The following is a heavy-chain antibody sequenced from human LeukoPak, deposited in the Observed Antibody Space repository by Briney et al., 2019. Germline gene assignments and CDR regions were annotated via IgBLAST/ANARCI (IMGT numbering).Heavy chain of an antibody. Sequence: GGSLRLSCAASGFTFSNYGMHWVRQAPGKGLEWVAVISNDGTNKYYADSVKGRFTFSRDNSKNTLYLQMNSLRVEDTAVYYCARGPTVTAPGHWGQGTLVTVSS. J-gene: IGHJ1*01. CDR3: ARGPTVTAPGH. V-gene: IGHV3-30*03. CDR1: GFTFSNYG. CDR2: ISNDGTNK.